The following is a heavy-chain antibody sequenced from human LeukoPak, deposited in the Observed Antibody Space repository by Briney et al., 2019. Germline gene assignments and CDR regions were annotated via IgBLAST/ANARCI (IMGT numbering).Heavy chain of an antibody. D-gene: IGHD4-17*01. Sequence: PSETLSLTCTVSGGSISSGGYYWSWIRQPAGKGLEWIGRIYTSGSTNYNPSLKSRVTISVDTSKNQFSLKPRSVTAADTAVYYCAGGDYVSYYYGMGVWGQGTPVTVSS. V-gene: IGHV4-61*02. CDR2: IYTSGST. CDR1: GGSISSGGYY. J-gene: IGHJ6*02. CDR3: AGGDYVSYYYGMGV.